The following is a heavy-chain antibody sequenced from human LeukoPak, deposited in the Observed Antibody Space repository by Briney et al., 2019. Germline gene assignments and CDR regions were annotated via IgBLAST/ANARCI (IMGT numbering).Heavy chain of an antibody. V-gene: IGHV4-31*03. D-gene: IGHD2-2*01. CDR1: GGSISSGGYY. CDR3: AREGGYCSSTSCYHPAFDY. Sequence: PSQTLSLTCTVSGGSISSGGYYWSWIRQHPGKGLEWIGYIYYSGSTYYNPSLKSRVTISVDTSKNQFSLKLSSVTAADTAVYYCAREGGYCSSTSCYHPAFDYWGQGTLVTVSS. CDR2: IYYSGST. J-gene: IGHJ4*02.